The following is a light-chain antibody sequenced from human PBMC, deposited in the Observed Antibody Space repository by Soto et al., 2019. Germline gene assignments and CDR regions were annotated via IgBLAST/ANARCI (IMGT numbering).Light chain of an antibody. J-gene: IGKJ4*01. CDR1: QSVSDNY. V-gene: IGKV3-20*01. CDR3: QQYGSSPRVT. CDR2: GAS. Sequence: EIVLTQSPGTLSLSPGERATLSCRASQSVSDNYLGWYQQKPGQAPRLLIYGASSRATGIPDRFSCSGSGTDFTLTISRLEAEDFAVYYCQQYGSSPRVTFGGGTKVEIK.